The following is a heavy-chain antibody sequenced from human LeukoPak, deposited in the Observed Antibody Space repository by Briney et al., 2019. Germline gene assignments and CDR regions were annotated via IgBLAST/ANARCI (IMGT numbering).Heavy chain of an antibody. J-gene: IGHJ4*02. V-gene: IGHV3-53*01. CDR2: IYSGGST. CDR1: GFTVSSNY. Sequence: PGGSLRLSCAASGFTVSSNYMSWVRQAPGKGLEGVSVIYSGGSTYYAGSVKGRFTISRDNSKNTLYIQMNSLRAEDTAVYYCAREYPLFHYFDYWGQGTLVTVSS. D-gene: IGHD2-2*01. CDR3: AREYPLFHYFDY.